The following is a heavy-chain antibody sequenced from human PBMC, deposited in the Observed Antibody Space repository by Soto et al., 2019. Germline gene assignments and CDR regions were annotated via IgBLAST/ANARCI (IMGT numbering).Heavy chain of an antibody. V-gene: IGHV4-4*07. D-gene: IGHD3-16*01. CDR2: FYPTGKT. CDR3: ARCGLDYGMGV. J-gene: IGHJ6*02. Sequence: QVQLQESGPGLVKPSETLSLTCTVSGGSISSYYWCWTRQPAGKGLEWIGRFYPTGKTNYNPSLQSRLTMSADTSRNQFSLNLTSVTAADTAVYYCARCGLDYGMGVWGQGTTVTVSS. CDR1: GGSISSYY.